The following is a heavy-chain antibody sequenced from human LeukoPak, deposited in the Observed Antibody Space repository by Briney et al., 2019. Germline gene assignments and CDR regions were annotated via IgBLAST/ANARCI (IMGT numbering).Heavy chain of an antibody. D-gene: IGHD3-3*02. Sequence: SETLSLTCTVSGGSISSGSYYWSWIRQPAGKGLEWIGRIYTSGSTNYNPSLKSRATISLDTSKDQFSLHLTSVTAADTAVYYCARQLAGLAPPGFIDSWGQGTLVTVSS. CDR2: IYTSGST. V-gene: IGHV4-61*02. CDR3: ARQLAGLAPPGFIDS. CDR1: GGSISSGSYY. J-gene: IGHJ4*02.